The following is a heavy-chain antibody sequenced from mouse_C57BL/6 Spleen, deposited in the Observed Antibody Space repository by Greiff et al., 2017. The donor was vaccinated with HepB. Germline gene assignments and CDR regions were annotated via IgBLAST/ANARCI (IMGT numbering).Heavy chain of an antibody. CDR1: GYAFTNYL. D-gene: IGHD2-3*01. Sequence: VQLQQSGAELVRPGPSVKVSCKASGYAFTNYLIEWVKQRPGQGLEWIGVINPGSGGTNYNEKFKGKATLTADKSSSTAYMQLSSLTSEDSAVYFCARCYDGYSDYWGQGTTLTVSS. V-gene: IGHV1-54*01. CDR3: ARCYDGYSDY. J-gene: IGHJ2*01. CDR2: INPGSGGT.